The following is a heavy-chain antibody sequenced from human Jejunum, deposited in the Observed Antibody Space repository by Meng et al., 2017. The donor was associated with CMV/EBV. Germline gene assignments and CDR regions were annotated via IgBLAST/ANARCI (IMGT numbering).Heavy chain of an antibody. D-gene: IGHD1-1*01. J-gene: IGHJ4*02. CDR1: SLTSSPVG. CDR3: VHRKDYSGNWNGGSVDF. V-gene: IGHV2-5*02. CDR2: IYWDDDK. Sequence: SLTSSPVGVGWIRQPTGKALEWLAFIYWDDDKRCSPSLKSRLTITKDAPKNQVVLTMTNMGPADTATYHCVHRKDYSGNWNGGSVDFWGQGALVTVSS.